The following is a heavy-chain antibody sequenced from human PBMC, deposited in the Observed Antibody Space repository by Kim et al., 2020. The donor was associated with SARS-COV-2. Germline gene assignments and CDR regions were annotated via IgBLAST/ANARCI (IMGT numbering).Heavy chain of an antibody. CDR3: ARVSLELTFDY. CDR2: N. Sequence: NDYAVSVKSRITINPDTSKNQFSLQLNSVTPEDTAVYYCARVSLELTFDYWGQGTLVTVSS. V-gene: IGHV6-1*01. D-gene: IGHD1-7*01. J-gene: IGHJ4*02.